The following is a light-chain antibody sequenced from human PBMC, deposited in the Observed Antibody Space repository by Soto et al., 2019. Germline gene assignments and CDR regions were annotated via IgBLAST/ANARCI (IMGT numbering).Light chain of an antibody. CDR2: AAS. Sequence: IQLTQSPSSLSASVGDRVTITCRASQGIGNYLAWYQQKPGKAPKLLIFAASTLESGVPSRFSCSGSGTDFTLTISSLQPEDFATDYCQQLNSYSPRLIFGGGTTVEIK. V-gene: IGKV1-9*01. CDR3: QQLNSYSPRLI. J-gene: IGKJ4*01. CDR1: QGIGNY.